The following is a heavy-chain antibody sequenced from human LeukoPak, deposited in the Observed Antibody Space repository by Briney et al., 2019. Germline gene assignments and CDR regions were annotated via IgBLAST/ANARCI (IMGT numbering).Heavy chain of an antibody. CDR2: INHSGST. CDR3: ARRGYSSSWYLPRWFDP. V-gene: IGHV4-34*01. D-gene: IGHD6-13*01. J-gene: IGHJ5*02. CDR1: GGSFSGYY. Sequence: PSETLSLTCAVYGGSFSGYYWSWIRQPPGKGLEWIGEINHSGSTNYNPSLKSRVTISVDTSKNQFSLKLSSVTAADTAVYYCARRGYSSSWYLPRWFDPWGQGTLVTVSS.